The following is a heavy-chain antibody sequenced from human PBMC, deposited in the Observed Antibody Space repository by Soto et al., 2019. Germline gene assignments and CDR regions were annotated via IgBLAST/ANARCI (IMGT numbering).Heavy chain of an antibody. D-gene: IGHD2-2*01. J-gene: IGHJ6*03. Sequence: QLQLQESGPGLVKPSETLSLTCTVSGGSISSSSYYWGWIRQPPGKGLEWIGSIYYSGSTYYNPSLKSRVTIAADTSKNQFSLRLSSVAAADTAVYYCARHADIVVVPAPYYMDVWGKGTTVTVSS. CDR1: GGSISSSSYY. V-gene: IGHV4-39*01. CDR2: IYYSGST. CDR3: ARHADIVVVPAPYYMDV.